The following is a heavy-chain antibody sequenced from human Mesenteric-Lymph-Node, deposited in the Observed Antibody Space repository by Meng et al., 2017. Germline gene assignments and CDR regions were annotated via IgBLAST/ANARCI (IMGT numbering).Heavy chain of an antibody. D-gene: IGHD4-17*01. CDR3: ARLSRAVPFDY. Sequence: QLQQLRPGLATPSASLSVTFSVCASSISSSNWWIWVGQPPGKELHWIVEIYHSGSTNSIQSLKIRVSISVDKSKTQFSLKLSSVTAADTAVYYCARLSRAVPFDYWGQGTLVTVSS. CDR2: IYHSGST. J-gene: IGHJ4*02. V-gene: IGHV4-4*02. CDR1: ASSISSSNW.